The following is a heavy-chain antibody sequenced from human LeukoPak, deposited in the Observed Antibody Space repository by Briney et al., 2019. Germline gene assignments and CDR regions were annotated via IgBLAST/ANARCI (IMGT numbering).Heavy chain of an antibody. CDR1: GGSISSDY. D-gene: IGHD3-9*01. J-gene: IGHJ4*02. CDR2: IYYSGSI. Sequence: SETLSLTCTVSGGSISSDYWSLIRQPPGKGLEWIGYIYYSGSINYNPSLKSRVTISVDTSKNQFSLKLSFVTAADTAVYYCARGKIRYFDWLLWGQGTLVTVSS. V-gene: IGHV4-59*01. CDR3: ARGKIRYFDWLL.